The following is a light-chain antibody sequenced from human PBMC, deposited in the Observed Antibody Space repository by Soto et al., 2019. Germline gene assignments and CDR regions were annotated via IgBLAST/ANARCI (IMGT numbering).Light chain of an antibody. CDR2: EVS. V-gene: IGLV2-8*01. CDR1: SSDVGAYAY. CDR3: SSYAGSNNVV. J-gene: IGLJ2*01. Sequence: QSVLAQPPSASGSPGQSVTISCTGASSDVGAYAYVSWYQQHPGKAPKLMIYEVSKRPSGVPDRFSGSKSGNMASLTVSGLQAEDEAEYYCSSYAGSNNVVFGGGTQLTVL.